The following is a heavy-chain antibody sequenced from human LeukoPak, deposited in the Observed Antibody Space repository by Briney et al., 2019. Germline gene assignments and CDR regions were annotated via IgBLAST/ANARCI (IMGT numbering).Heavy chain of an antibody. J-gene: IGHJ4*02. D-gene: IGHD6-13*01. V-gene: IGHV3-48*03. CDR1: GFTFSSYE. CDR3: ARDSSSFGFDY. CDR2: ISSSGSTI. Sequence: GGSLRLSCAASGFTFSSYEMNWVRQAPGKGLEWVSYISSSGSTIYYADSVEGRFTISRDNAKNSLYLQMNSLRAEDTAVYYCARDSSSFGFDYWGQGTLVTVSS.